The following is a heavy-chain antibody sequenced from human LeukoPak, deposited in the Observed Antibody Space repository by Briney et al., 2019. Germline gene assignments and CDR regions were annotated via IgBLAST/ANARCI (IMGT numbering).Heavy chain of an antibody. J-gene: IGHJ4*02. CDR3: ARDMGLPSLDY. CDR1: GFTFSSYW. V-gene: IGHV3-7*01. CDR2: IKQDGSEK. D-gene: IGHD1-26*01. Sequence: GGSLRLSCTASGFTFSSYWMSWVRQAPGKGLEWVANIKQDGSEKYYVDSVKGRFTISRDNAKNSLYLQMNSLRAEDTAVYYCARDMGLPSLDYWGQGTLVTVSS.